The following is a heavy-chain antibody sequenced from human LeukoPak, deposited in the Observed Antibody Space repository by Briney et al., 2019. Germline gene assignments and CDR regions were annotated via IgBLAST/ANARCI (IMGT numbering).Heavy chain of an antibody. Sequence: GGSLRLSCAASGFTFSDYYMSWIRQAPGKGLEWVSYISSSGSTIYYADSVKGRFTISRDNAKNSLYLQMNSLRAEDTAVYYCARDPPRLKYYYDSSGSKVDYWGQGTLVTVSS. J-gene: IGHJ4*02. V-gene: IGHV3-11*01. CDR2: ISSSGSTI. D-gene: IGHD3-22*01. CDR3: ARDPPRLKYYYDSSGSKVDY. CDR1: GFTFSDYY.